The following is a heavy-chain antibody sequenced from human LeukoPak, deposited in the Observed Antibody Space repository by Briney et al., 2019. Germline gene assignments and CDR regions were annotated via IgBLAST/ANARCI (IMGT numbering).Heavy chain of an antibody. CDR2: INHSGST. J-gene: IGHJ6*03. CDR1: GGSISSYY. V-gene: IGHV4-34*01. D-gene: IGHD3-16*01. CDR3: AGWGEYYYYYMDV. Sequence: SETLSLTCTVSGGSISSYYWSWIRQPPGKGLEWIGEINHSGSTNYNPSLKSRVTISVDTSKNQFSLKLSSVTAADTAVYYCAGWGEYYYYYMDVWGKGTTVTVSS.